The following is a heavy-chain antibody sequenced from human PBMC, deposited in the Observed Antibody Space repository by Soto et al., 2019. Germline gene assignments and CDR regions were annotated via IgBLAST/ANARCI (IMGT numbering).Heavy chain of an antibody. CDR3: AREGSYSAYNFAHGIQLWSFDF. Sequence: WATLFLTFTVSGCSITTFYWSWVRPHAGKGLEWIGRIFSSGSTSFNPSLESRVAMSVDTSKNHFSLNLSSVTAADMAVYYCAREGSYSAYNFAHGIQLWSFDFWGQGALVTVS. D-gene: IGHD5-12*01. CDR2: IFSSGST. V-gene: IGHV4-4*07. CDR1: GCSITTFY. J-gene: IGHJ4*02.